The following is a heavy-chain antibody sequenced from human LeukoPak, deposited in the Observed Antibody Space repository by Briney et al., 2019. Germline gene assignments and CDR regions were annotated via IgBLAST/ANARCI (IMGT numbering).Heavy chain of an antibody. J-gene: IGHJ6*03. CDR1: GYSISSGYY. Sequence: PSETLSLTCTVSGYSISSGYYWGWIRQPPGKGLEWIGSGYHSGSTYYNPSLKSRVTISVDTSKNQFSLKLSSVTAADTAVYYCARESSGGWSGYYGGRYYYYMDVWGKGTTVTVSS. V-gene: IGHV4-38-2*02. CDR3: ARESSGGWSGYYGGRYYYYMDV. D-gene: IGHD3-3*01. CDR2: GYHSGST.